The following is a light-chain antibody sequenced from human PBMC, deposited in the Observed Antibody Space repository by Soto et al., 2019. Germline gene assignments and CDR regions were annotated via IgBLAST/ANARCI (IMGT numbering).Light chain of an antibody. CDR2: DAS. J-gene: IGKJ1*01. V-gene: IGKV1-16*01. Sequence: DIKISQSPASLSASVGDRVTITCRASQGIANYLAWYQQKPGEAPKLLIYDASALPRGVPARFSGSGSGTKFTLTIASLQPDDFATYYCQQYETFSGTFGPGTKVDIK. CDR3: QQYETFSGT. CDR1: QGIANY.